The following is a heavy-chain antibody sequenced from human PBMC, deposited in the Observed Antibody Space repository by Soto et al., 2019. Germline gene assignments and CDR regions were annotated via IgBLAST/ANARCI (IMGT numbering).Heavy chain of an antibody. Sequence: SETLSLTCGVYGGSFRNYYWIWVRQPPGKGREWSGEVNHSGEATYIPSLQSRITISLDTSNNQFSLNMTSVTAADTAMYFCTLAERVPRSSFDPWGQGTQVTVSS. CDR2: VNHSGEA. D-gene: IGHD1-1*01. V-gene: IGHV4-34*01. CDR1: GGSFRNYY. CDR3: TLAERVPRSSFDP. J-gene: IGHJ5*02.